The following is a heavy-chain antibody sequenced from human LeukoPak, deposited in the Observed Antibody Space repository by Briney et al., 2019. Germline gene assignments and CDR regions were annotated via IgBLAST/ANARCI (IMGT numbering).Heavy chain of an antibody. D-gene: IGHD6-6*01. CDR3: AREDVLEYYFDY. CDR1: GYTFTSYA. J-gene: IGHJ4*02. V-gene: IGHV1-3*01. CDR2: INAGNGNT. Sequence: GASVKVSCKASGYTFTSYAMHWVRQAPGQRLEWMGWINAGNGNTKYSQKFQGRVTITRDTSASTAYMELSSLRSEDTAVYYCAREDVLEYYFDYWGQGTLVTVSS.